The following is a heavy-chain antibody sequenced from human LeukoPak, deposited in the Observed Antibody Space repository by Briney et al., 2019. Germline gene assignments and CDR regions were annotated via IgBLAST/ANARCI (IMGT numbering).Heavy chain of an antibody. CDR2: IYTSGST. D-gene: IGHD4-17*01. CDR3: ARNSYGDYGYFQH. J-gene: IGHJ1*01. CDR1: GGSINSITYY. V-gene: IGHV4-39*07. Sequence: SETLSLTCTVSGGSINSITYYWGWIRQPPGKGLEWIGRIYTSGSTNYNPSLKSRVTMSVDTSKNQFSLKLSSVTAADTAVYYCARNSYGDYGYFQHWGRGTLATVSS.